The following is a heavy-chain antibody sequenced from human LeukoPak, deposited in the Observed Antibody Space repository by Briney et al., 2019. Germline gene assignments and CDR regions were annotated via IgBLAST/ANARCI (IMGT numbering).Heavy chain of an antibody. CDR1: GGSISGYY. J-gene: IGHJ3*02. CDR3: ARRSPSNDAFDI. CDR2: IYYSGST. V-gene: IGHV4-59*08. Sequence: PSETLSLTCTVSGGSISGYYWSWIRQPPGKGLECIGYIYYSGSTNYNPSLKSRVTISVDTPKNQFSLNLSSVTAADTAVYYCARRSPSNDAFDIWGQGTMVTASS.